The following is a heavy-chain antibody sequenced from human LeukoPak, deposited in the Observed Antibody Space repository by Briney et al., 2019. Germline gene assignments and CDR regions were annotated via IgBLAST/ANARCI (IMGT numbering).Heavy chain of an antibody. V-gene: IGHV1-18*04. CDR2: ISAYNGNT. CDR1: GCTFTGYY. J-gene: IGHJ4*02. CDR3: AREVPYDTSVYYQPFDF. Sequence: GASVKVSCKASGCTFTGYYMHWVRQAPGQGLEWMGWISAYNGNTNYAQKLQGRVTMTTDTSTSTAYMELRSLRSDDTAVYYCAREVPYDTSVYYQPFDFWGQGTLVTVSS. D-gene: IGHD3-22*01.